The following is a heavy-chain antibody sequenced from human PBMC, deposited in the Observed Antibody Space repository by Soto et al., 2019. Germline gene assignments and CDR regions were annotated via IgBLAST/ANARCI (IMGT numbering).Heavy chain of an antibody. Sequence: EVQLVESGGGLVQPGGSLRLSCVVSGFVFSDHFMDWVRQAPGKGLEWVGRIRNKARRYTTEYDPSVRGRFTISRDESRNPGYLHRNGRQSEDTAVYYGAPDGEGARGTQSGGQGTLVSVS. D-gene: IGHD3-16*01. J-gene: IGHJ1*01. CDR3: APDGEGARGTQS. V-gene: IGHV3-72*01. CDR1: GFVFSDHF. CDR2: IRNKARRYTT.